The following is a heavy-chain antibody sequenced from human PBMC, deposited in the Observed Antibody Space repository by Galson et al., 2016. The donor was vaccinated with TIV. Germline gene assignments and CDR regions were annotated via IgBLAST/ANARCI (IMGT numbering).Heavy chain of an antibody. Sequence: QSGAEVKKPGESLRISCKTSGYSFTNYWITWVRQMPGKGLEWMGRIDSRDSYTNYSPTFEGHVTISTDKSISTAYLQWTSLKASDSAIYYCARSASAGSGWVHPWGQGTLGPVS. D-gene: IGHD3-10*01. CDR3: ARSASAGSGWVHP. CDR1: GYSFTNYW. V-gene: IGHV5-10-1*01. CDR2: IDSRDSYT. J-gene: IGHJ5*02.